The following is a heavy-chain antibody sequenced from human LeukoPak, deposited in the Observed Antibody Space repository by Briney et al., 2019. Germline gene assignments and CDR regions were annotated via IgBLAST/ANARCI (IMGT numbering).Heavy chain of an antibody. CDR3: ARYVRGVIDWSFDL. CDR2: IYYSGST. J-gene: IGHJ2*01. V-gene: IGHV4-39*07. CDR1: GGSISSSSYY. D-gene: IGHD3-10*01. Sequence: SETLSLTCTVSGGSISSSSYYWGWIRQPPGKGLEWIGSIYYSGSTNYNPSLKSRVTISIDTSKNQFSLNLTSVTAADTAVYYCARYVRGVIDWSFDLWGRGTLVTVSS.